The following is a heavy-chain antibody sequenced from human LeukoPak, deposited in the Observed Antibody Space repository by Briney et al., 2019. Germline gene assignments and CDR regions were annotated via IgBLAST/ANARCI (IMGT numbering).Heavy chain of an antibody. Sequence: SETLSLTCTVSGGSISSGGYYWSWIRQPPGKGLEWIGYIYHSGSTYYNPSLKSRVTISVDTSKNQFSLKLSSVTAADTAVYYCASQPVTGRGVNLAWGQGTLVTVSS. CDR1: GGSISSGGYY. CDR2: IYHSGST. CDR3: ASQPVTGRGVNLA. D-gene: IGHD3-10*01. J-gene: IGHJ5*02. V-gene: IGHV4-30-2*05.